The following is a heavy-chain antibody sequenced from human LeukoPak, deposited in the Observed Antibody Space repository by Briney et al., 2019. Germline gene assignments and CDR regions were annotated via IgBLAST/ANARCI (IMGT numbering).Heavy chain of an antibody. Sequence: ASVKVSCKASGYTFTSYSINGVRQAPGQGQEWMAWISAYNGNTNYAQKFQGRLTLTRDTSTSTAYMELRSLRSDDTAIYFCARGMSGYTEDPFDIWGQGTVVTVSS. CDR2: ISAYNGNT. D-gene: IGHD5-12*01. CDR1: GYTFTSYS. CDR3: ARGMSGYTEDPFDI. V-gene: IGHV1-18*01. J-gene: IGHJ3*02.